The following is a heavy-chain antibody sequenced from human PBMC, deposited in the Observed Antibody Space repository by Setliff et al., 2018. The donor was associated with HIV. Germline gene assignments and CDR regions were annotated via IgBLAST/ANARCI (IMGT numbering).Heavy chain of an antibody. CDR3: ARVYGSGSFDYYYYMDV. D-gene: IGHD3-10*01. J-gene: IGHJ6*03. CDR1: GSAFRSYW. V-gene: IGHV3-7*01. Sequence: PGGSLRLSCAASGSAFRSYWMSWVRQAPGKGLEWLANIKQDGSEKYYVDSVKGRFTISRDNAKNSLYLQMNSLRAEDTAVYYCARVYGSGSFDYYYYMDVWGKGTTVTVSS. CDR2: IKQDGSEK.